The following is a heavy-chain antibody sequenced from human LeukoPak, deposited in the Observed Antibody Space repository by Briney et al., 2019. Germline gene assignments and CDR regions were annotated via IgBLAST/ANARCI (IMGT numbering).Heavy chain of an antibody. CDR2: ISAYNGNT. D-gene: IGHD3-16*02. Sequence: ASVKVSCKASGYTFTSYGISWVRQAPGQGLEWMGWISAYNGNTNYAQKFQGRVTMTRDTSISTAYMELSRLRSDDTAVYYCARDQDYDYVWGSYRPGGYFDYWGQGTLVTVSS. CDR3: ARDQDYDYVWGSYRPGGYFDY. J-gene: IGHJ4*02. CDR1: GYTFTSYG. V-gene: IGHV1-18*01.